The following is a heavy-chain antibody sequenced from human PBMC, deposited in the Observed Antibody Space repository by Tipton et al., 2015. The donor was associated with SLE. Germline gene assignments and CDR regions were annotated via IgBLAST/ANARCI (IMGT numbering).Heavy chain of an antibody. V-gene: IGHV4-38-2*02. D-gene: IGHD3-10*01. CDR2: IDHTGST. Sequence: TLSLTCSVSGYSISSGYYWGWIRQPPGKGLEWIGSIDHTGSTYYNPSLKSRVAISVATSKNQFSLKLTSVTGADTAVYYCARAFRETRTYYYYYMDVWGKGTTVTVSS. J-gene: IGHJ6*03. CDR1: GYSISSGYY. CDR3: ARAFRETRTYYYYYMDV.